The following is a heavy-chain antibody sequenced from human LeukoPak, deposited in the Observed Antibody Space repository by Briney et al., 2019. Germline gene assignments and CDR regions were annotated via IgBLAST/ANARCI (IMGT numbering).Heavy chain of an antibody. J-gene: IGHJ4*02. V-gene: IGHV3-48*01. CDR3: ARRGTSAPFDY. Sequence: PGGSLRLSCAASGFTFSSYNMNWVRQAPGKGLEWVSYISGSSSTIYYADSVKGRFTISRDNAKNSLYLQVNSLRAEDTAVYYCARRGTSAPFDYWGQGTLVTVSS. CDR1: GFTFSSYN. D-gene: IGHD6-6*01. CDR2: ISGSSSTI.